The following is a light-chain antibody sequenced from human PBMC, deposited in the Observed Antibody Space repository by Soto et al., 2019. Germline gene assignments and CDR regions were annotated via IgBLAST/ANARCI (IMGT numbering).Light chain of an antibody. V-gene: IGKV1-33*01. J-gene: IGKJ4*01. CDR1: QDSSNY. Sequence: DIQMTQSPSSLSASVGDRVTITCQASQDSSNYLNWYQQKPGKAPKLLIYDASNLETGVPSRFSGSGSGTDFTFTISRLQPEDIATYYCQQYANLPPTFGGGTKVEIK. CDR3: QQYANLPPT. CDR2: DAS.